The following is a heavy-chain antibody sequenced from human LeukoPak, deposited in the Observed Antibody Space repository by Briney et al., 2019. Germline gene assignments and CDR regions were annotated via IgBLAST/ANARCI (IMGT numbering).Heavy chain of an antibody. V-gene: IGHV1-2*06. D-gene: IGHD3-10*01. J-gene: IGHJ4*02. CDR1: GGTFSSYA. Sequence: ASVKVSCKASGGTFSSYAISWVRQAPGQGLEWMGRINPNSGGTNYAQKFQGRVTMTRDTSISTAYMELGRLRSDDTAVYYCARTGFLWFGESPGDYWGQGTLVTVSS. CDR2: INPNSGGT. CDR3: ARTGFLWFGESPGDY.